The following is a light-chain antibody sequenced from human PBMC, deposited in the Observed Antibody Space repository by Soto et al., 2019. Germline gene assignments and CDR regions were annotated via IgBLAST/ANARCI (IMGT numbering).Light chain of an antibody. CDR2: DSS. J-gene: IGKJ2*01. CDR3: QQLSHYPYT. Sequence: DIQLTQSPSFLSASVEDRVTISCRVSYDISNSLAWYQQEPGKPPKLLIYDSSTLQPGVPSRFSGSGSGRKFTLTISGLQFGDFATYFCQQLSHYPYTFGQGTKLEI. V-gene: IGKV1-9*01. CDR1: YDISNS.